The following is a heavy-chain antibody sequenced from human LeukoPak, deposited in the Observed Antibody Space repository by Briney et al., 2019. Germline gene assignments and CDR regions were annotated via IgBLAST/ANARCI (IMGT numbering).Heavy chain of an antibody. V-gene: IGHV4-39*01. J-gene: IGHJ4*02. CDR2: FSYSGST. Sequence: SETLSLTCTVSGGSISSTNFYWAWICQPPGKGLEWIGTFSYSGSTYYNPSLKSRVTISADTSKNQFSLKLSSVTAADTAVYLCARLGDNGSGWYYFDYWGQGTLVTVSA. CDR3: ARLGDNGSGWYYFDY. D-gene: IGHD6-19*01. CDR1: GGSISSTNFY.